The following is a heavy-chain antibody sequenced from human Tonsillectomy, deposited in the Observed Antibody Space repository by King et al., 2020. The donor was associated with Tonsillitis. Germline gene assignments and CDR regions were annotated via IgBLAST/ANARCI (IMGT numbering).Heavy chain of an antibody. Sequence: QLVQSGPEVKKPGTSVKVACKASGFTLTSSAMHWVRQARGQRLEWIGWIVVGSGNTKYAQKFQERVTITRDMSTSTAYMELSSLRSEDTAVYYCAAGRLYGSGSHYYYYGMDVWGQGTTVTVSS. CDR1: GFTLTSSA. J-gene: IGHJ6*02. D-gene: IGHD3-10*01. V-gene: IGHV1-58*02. CDR3: AAGRLYGSGSHYYYYGMDV. CDR2: IVVGSGNT.